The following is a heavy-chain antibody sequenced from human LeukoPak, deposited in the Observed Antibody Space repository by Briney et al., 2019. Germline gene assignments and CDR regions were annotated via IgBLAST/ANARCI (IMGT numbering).Heavy chain of an antibody. Sequence: GGSLRLSCAASGFTFATYSMNWVRQAPGKGLEWVSSISSTSDYIYYADSLKGRFTISRDNAKNSLYLQMNSLRAEDTAVYYCAREEEDYYDSGTYYFDFWGQGTLVTVSS. CDR1: GFTFATYS. V-gene: IGHV3-21*01. CDR2: ISSTSDYI. D-gene: IGHD3-10*01. J-gene: IGHJ4*02. CDR3: AREEEDYYDSGTYYFDF.